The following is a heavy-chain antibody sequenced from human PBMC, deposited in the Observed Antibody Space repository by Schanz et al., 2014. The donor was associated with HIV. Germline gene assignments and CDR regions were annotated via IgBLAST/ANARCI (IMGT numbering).Heavy chain of an antibody. CDR3: ARGWRENSFDY. Sequence: EVKLSESGGGLVQPGGSLRLSCATSGFTFRTFSMDWVRQAPGRGLEWLAYISPGGDTIYYAESVQGRFTISRDYAKSSLYLQMNSLRDDDTAVYYCARGWRENSFDYWGQGTLVTVSS. D-gene: IGHD4-4*01. CDR1: GFTFRTFS. J-gene: IGHJ4*02. CDR2: ISPGGDTI. V-gene: IGHV3-48*02.